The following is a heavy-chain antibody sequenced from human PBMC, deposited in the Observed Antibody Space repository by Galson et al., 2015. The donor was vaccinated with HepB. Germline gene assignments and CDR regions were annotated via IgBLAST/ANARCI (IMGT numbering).Heavy chain of an antibody. CDR1: GYTFTSYY. Sequence: SVKVSCKASGYTFTSYYIHWVRQAPGQGLEWMGIINPDGSRTSYAQEFQGRVTMTRDTSTSTVYMELSSLRSEDTAVYYCARIGIMVRGGYDMGVWGQGTTVTVSS. CDR3: ARIGIMVRGGYDMGV. V-gene: IGHV1-46*01. CDR2: INPDGSRT. D-gene: IGHD3-10*01. J-gene: IGHJ6*02.